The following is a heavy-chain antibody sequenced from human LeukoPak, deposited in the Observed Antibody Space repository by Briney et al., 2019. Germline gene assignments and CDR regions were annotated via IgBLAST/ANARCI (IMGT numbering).Heavy chain of an antibody. Sequence: KPSETLSLTCTVSGGSISSYYWSWIRQPPGKGLEWIGYIYYSGSTNYNPSLKSRVTISVDTSKNQFSLKLSSVTAADTAVYYCARGLPPAYYYYMDVWGKGTTVTVSS. CDR2: IYYSGST. CDR3: ARGLPPAYYYYMDV. CDR1: GGSISSYY. V-gene: IGHV4-59*01. D-gene: IGHD6-25*01. J-gene: IGHJ6*03.